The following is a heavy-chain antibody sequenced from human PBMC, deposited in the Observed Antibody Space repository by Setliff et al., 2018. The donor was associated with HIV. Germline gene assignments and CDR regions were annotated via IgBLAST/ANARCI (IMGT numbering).Heavy chain of an antibody. Sequence: NELSMHWVRQAPGKGLEWMGYFDPQDGETVYAQKFQGRLAMTRNTSIDTAYMELSSLTSEDTAVYYCASDWELGHGFYIWGQGTMVTVSS. CDR3: ASDWELGHGFYI. CDR2: FDPQDGET. CDR1: NELS. D-gene: IGHD3-10*01. V-gene: IGHV1-24*01. J-gene: IGHJ3*02.